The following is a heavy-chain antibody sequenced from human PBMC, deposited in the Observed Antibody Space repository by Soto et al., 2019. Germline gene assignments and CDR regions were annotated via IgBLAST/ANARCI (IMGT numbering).Heavy chain of an antibody. CDR3: ARPNIPAAAHFDY. J-gene: IGHJ4*02. CDR2: INPSGGST. V-gene: IGHV1-46*01. CDR1: GYTFTSYY. Sequence: QVQLVQSGAEVKKPGASVKVSCKTSGYTFTSYYMHWLRQAPGQGPEWMGVINPSGGSTDYAQKFQGRVTMTRETSTSTVYMELSSLRSEDTAVYYCARPNIPAAAHFDYWGQGTLVTVSS. D-gene: IGHD6-13*01.